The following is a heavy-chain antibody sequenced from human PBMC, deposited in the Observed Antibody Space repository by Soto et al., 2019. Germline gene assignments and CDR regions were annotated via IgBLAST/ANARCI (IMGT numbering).Heavy chain of an antibody. V-gene: IGHV2-5*02. Sequence: QITLNESGPPVVRPTETLTLTCRFSGFSLTTSGVGVGWIRQSPGKAPEWLALIYWDDDKRYSASLKSRLTITTATSKTQVVLTVSDLDPTDTATYYCAHRVLRTVFGLVTTTAIYFDFWGQGTPVAVSS. D-gene: IGHD3-3*01. CDR3: AHRVLRTVFGLVTTTAIYFDF. J-gene: IGHJ4*02. CDR1: GFSLTTSGVG. CDR2: IYWDDDK.